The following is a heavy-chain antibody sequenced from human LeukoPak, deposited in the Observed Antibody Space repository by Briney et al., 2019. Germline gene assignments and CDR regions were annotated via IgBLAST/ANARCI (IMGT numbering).Heavy chain of an antibody. J-gene: IGHJ4*02. Sequence: PGGSLRLSCAGSGFTFSSYEMTWVRQAPGKGLEWVSVIYSGGSTYYADSVKGRFTISRHNSKNTLYLQMNRLRAEDTAVYYCAKELGYCSSTSCFDFDYWGQGTLVTVSS. V-gene: IGHV3-23*03. CDR3: AKELGYCSSTSCFDFDY. CDR2: IYSGGST. D-gene: IGHD2-2*01. CDR1: GFTFSSYE.